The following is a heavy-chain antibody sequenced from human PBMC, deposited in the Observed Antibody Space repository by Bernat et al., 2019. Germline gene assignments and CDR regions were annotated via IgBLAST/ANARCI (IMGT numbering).Heavy chain of an antibody. CDR3: ARLSVRWSIDY. CDR2: IWYDGSNK. V-gene: IGHV3-33*01. J-gene: IGHJ4*02. Sequence: QVQLAESGGGVVQPGRSLRLSCAASGFTFSSYGMHWVLQAPGKGLVWVAVIWYDGSNKYYADAVKGRFIISRDNSKNTVFLQMSSLRAEDTAVYYCARLSVRWSIDYWGQGTLVTVSS. CDR1: GFTFSSYG. D-gene: IGHD2-8*02.